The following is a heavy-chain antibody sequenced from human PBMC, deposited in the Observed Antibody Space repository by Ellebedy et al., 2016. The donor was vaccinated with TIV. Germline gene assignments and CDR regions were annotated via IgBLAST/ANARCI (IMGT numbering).Heavy chain of an antibody. J-gene: IGHJ6*02. CDR3: ARRMVRGGIRYAMDV. CDR1: GYDFTTFW. D-gene: IGHD3-10*01. CDR2: IFPGDSAT. Sequence: PGGSLRLSCKASGYDFTTFWIGWVRQMPGRGLEWMGIIFPGDSATSYSPSFEGQVTISVDKSISTAYLQWNSLKASDTATYYCARRMVRGGIRYAMDVWGQGTTVTVSS. V-gene: IGHV5-51*01.